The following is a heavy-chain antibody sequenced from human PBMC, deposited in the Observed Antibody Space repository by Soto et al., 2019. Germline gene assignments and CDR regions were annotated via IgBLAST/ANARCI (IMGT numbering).Heavy chain of an antibody. CDR2: IWYDGSNK. D-gene: IGHD3-22*01. J-gene: IGHJ1*01. V-gene: IGHV3-33*01. Sequence: PGGSLRLSCAASGFTFSSYGMHWVRQAPGKGLEWVAVIWYDGSNKYYADSVKGRFTISRDNSKNTLYLQMNSLRAEDTAVYYCARDPYYYDSSGYKYWGQGTPVTVSS. CDR3: ARDPYYYDSSGYKY. CDR1: GFTFSSYG.